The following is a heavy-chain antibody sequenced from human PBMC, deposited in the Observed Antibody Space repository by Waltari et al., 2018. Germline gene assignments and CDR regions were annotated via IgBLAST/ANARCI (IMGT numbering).Heavy chain of an antibody. CDR2: INPNSGGT. D-gene: IGHD3-22*01. J-gene: IGHJ4*02. CDR3: ARLPNYDSSGRDDY. V-gene: IGHV1-2*06. Sequence: QVQLVQSGAEVKKPGASVKVSCKASGYTFTGYYMHWVRQAPGQGLEWMGRINPNSGGTNYAQKFQGRVTMTRDTSISKAYMELSRLRSDDTAVYYCARLPNYDSSGRDDYWGQGTLVTVSS. CDR1: GYTFTGYY.